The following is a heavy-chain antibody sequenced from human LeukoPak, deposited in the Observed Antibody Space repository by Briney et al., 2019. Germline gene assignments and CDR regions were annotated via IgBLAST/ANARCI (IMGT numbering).Heavy chain of an antibody. CDR3: ARDSGMVRGTVDY. Sequence: AASVKVSCKSSGYTFTSYYMYWVRQAPGQGLEWMGITNPSGGSTSYAQKFQGRVTMTRDTSTSTVYMELSSLRSEDTAVYYCARDSGMVRGTVDYWGQGTLVTVSS. D-gene: IGHD3-10*01. V-gene: IGHV1-46*01. CDR1: GYTFTSYY. CDR2: TNPSGGST. J-gene: IGHJ4*02.